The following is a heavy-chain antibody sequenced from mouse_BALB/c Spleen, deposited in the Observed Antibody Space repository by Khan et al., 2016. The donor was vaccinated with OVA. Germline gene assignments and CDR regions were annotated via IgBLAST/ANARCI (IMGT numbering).Heavy chain of an antibody. Sequence: QVQRKGSGAELVKPGASVKLSCKASGYTFSSYYMYWVKQRPGQALEWIGGINPTNGGTNSKEKFKTKATLNVEKSSSTAYMQLSSLTSEDSAVYYCTRSGYANPFAYWGQGTLVTVSA. CDR2: INPTNGGT. CDR1: GYTFSSYY. CDR3: TRSGYANPFAY. J-gene: IGHJ3*01. D-gene: IGHD2-10*02. V-gene: IGHV1S81*02.